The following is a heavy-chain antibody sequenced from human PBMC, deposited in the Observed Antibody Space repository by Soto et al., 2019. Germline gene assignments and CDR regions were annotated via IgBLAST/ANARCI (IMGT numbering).Heavy chain of an antibody. CDR1: GDSISSYY. CDR3: ARSNGDYGDY. Sequence: QVQLQGSGPGLLKPSETLSLTCTVSGDSISSYYWSWIRQPPGKGLEWIGYIYYSGSTNYNPSLKSRVAISVDTSKNQFSLKLSSVTAADTAVYYCARSNGDYGDYWGQGTLVTVSS. J-gene: IGHJ4*02. CDR2: IYYSGST. V-gene: IGHV4-59*01. D-gene: IGHD4-17*01.